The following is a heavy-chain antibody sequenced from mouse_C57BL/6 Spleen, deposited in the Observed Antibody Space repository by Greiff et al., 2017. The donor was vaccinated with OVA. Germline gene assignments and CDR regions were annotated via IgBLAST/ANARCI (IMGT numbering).Heavy chain of an antibody. CDR2: ISWDDDK. Sequence: QVTLKVSGPGILQSSQTLSLTCSFSGFSLSTSGMGVSWIRQPSGKGLEWLAHISWDDDKRYNPSLKSRLTISKDTSRNQVFLKITSVDTADTATYYCARRDYDAWFAYWGQGTLVTVSA. D-gene: IGHD2-4*01. J-gene: IGHJ3*01. V-gene: IGHV8-12*01. CDR3: ARRDYDAWFAY. CDR1: GFSLSTSGMG.